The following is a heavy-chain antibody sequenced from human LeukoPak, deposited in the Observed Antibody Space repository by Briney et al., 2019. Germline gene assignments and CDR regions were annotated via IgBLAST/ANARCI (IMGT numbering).Heavy chain of an antibody. Sequence: GGSLRLSCAASGFTFSSYSMNWVRQAPGKGLEWVSYISSSSSTIYYADSVKGRFTISRDNAKNSLYLQMNSLRAEDTAVYYCARDDGSSYYYYGMDVWGQGATVTVSS. CDR1: GFTFSSYS. V-gene: IGHV3-48*01. J-gene: IGHJ6*02. CDR2: ISSSSSTI. D-gene: IGHD2/OR15-2a*01. CDR3: ARDDGSSYYYYGMDV.